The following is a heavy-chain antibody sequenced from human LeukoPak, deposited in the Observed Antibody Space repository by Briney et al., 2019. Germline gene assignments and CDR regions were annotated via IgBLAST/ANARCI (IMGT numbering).Heavy chain of an antibody. D-gene: IGHD5-18*01. CDR2: IIPILGIA. CDR3: ARPSGYSYGPFDY. CDR1: GGTFSSYA. Sequence: GASVKVSCKASGGTFSSYAISWVRQAPGQGLEWMGRIIPILGIANYAQKFQGRVTITADKSTSTAYMELSSLRSEDTAVYYCARPSGYSYGPFDYWGQGTPVTVSS. V-gene: IGHV1-69*04. J-gene: IGHJ4*02.